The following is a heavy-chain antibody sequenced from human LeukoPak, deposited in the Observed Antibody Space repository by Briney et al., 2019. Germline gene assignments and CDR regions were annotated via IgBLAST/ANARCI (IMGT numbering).Heavy chain of an antibody. D-gene: IGHD2-8*02. V-gene: IGHV3-23*01. CDR2: ISGSGGST. J-gene: IGHJ4*02. CDR3: AKARTERGVGFDY. CDR1: GFTFSSYA. Sequence: GGPLRLSCAASGFTFSSYAMSWVRQAPGKGLEWVSAISGSGGSTYYADSVKGRFTISRDNSKNTLYLQMNSLRAEDTAVYYCAKARTERGVGFDYWGQGTLVTVSS.